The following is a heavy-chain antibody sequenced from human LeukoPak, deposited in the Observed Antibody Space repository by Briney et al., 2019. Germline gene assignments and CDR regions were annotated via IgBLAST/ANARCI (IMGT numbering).Heavy chain of an antibody. D-gene: IGHD2-2*01. CDR1: GYTFTSYD. V-gene: IGHV1-8*01. Sequence: VAAVKVSCKASGYTFTSYDINWVRQATGQGLEWMGWMNPNSGNTGYAQKFQGRVTMTRNTSISTAYIELSSLRSEDTAVYYCVRGFKSSTSREAFDIWGQGTMVTVSS. CDR2: MNPNSGNT. J-gene: IGHJ3*02. CDR3: VRGFKSSTSREAFDI.